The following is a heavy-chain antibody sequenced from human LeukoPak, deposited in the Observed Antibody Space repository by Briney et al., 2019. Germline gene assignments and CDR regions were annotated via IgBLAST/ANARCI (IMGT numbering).Heavy chain of an antibody. CDR1: GGSISTSHYY. D-gene: IGHD2-21*02. CDR2: IYYSGST. Sequence: SETLSLTCTVSGGSISTSHYYWGWIRQPPGKGPEWIGSIYYSGSTYYNPSLKSRVTISVDTSKNQFSLKLSSVTAADTAVYYCASLVVTAIPASDVAWFDPWGQGTLVTVSS. V-gene: IGHV4-39*01. J-gene: IGHJ5*02. CDR3: ASLVVTAIPASDVAWFDP.